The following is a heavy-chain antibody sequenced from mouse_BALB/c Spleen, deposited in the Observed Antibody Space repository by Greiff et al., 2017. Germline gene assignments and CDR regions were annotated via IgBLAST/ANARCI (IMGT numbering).Heavy chain of an antibody. J-gene: IGHJ3*01. CDR2: ISYSGST. Sequence: EVKLLESGPGLVKPSQSLSLTCTVTGYSITSDYAWNWIRQFPGNKLEWMGYISYSGSTSYNPSLKSRISITRDTSKNQFFLQLNSVTTEDTATYYCAREGTGPFAYWGQGTLVTVSA. CDR1: GYSITSDYA. D-gene: IGHD4-1*01. V-gene: IGHV3-2*02. CDR3: AREGTGPFAY.